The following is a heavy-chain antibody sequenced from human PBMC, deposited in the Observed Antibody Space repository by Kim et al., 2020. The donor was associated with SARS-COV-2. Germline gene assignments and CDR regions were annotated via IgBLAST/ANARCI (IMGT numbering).Heavy chain of an antibody. V-gene: IGHV3-48*02. D-gene: IGHD3-10*01. Sequence: GGSLRLSCAASGFTFSSYSMNWVRQAPGKGLEWVSYISSSSSTIYYADSVKGRFTISRDNAKNSLYLQMNSLRDEDTAVYYCARDPPSGSGTPYYFDYWGQGTLVTVSS. CDR1: GFTFSSYS. CDR2: ISSSSSTI. CDR3: ARDPPSGSGTPYYFDY. J-gene: IGHJ4*02.